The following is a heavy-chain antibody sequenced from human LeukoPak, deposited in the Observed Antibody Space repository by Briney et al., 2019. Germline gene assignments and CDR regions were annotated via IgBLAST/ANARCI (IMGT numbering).Heavy chain of an antibody. Sequence: GGSLRLSCAASGFTFSDYYMSWIRQAPGKGLEWVSSISSSSSYIYYADSVKGRFTISRDNAKNSLYLQMNSLRAEDTAVYYCARVGYQLPSFDYWGQGTLVTVSS. J-gene: IGHJ4*02. V-gene: IGHV3-11*06. CDR1: GFTFSDYY. D-gene: IGHD2-2*01. CDR2: ISSSSSYI. CDR3: ARVGYQLPSFDY.